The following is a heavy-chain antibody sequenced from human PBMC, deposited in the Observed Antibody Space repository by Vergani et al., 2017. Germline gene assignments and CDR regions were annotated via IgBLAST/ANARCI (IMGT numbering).Heavy chain of an antibody. D-gene: IGHD3-22*01. CDR1: GFTFSSYA. CDR2: ISGSGSST. V-gene: IGHV3-23*04. CDR3: AKGANLVLITS. Sequence: EVQLVESGGGLVQPGGSLRLSCAASGFTFSSYAMNWVRQAPGKGLEWVSGISGSGSSTDYADSVKGRFTISRDNSKNTLYLQMNSLTAEDTAVYYCAKGANLVLITSWGQGTLVTVSS. J-gene: IGHJ5*02.